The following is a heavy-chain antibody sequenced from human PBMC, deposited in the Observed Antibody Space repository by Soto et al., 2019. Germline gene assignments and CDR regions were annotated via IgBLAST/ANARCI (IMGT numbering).Heavy chain of an antibody. CDR1: GFTFSSYI. Sequence: GGSLRLSCAASGFTFSSYIMNWVRQSPGKGLEWVSSISSSSSYIYYADSVKGRFTISRDNAKNSLYLQMNSLRAEDTAVYYCARTRGVDCSSTSCYSWFDPWGQGTLVTVPQ. J-gene: IGHJ5*02. V-gene: IGHV3-21*01. CDR2: ISSSSSYI. CDR3: ARTRGVDCSSTSCYSWFDP. D-gene: IGHD2-2*01.